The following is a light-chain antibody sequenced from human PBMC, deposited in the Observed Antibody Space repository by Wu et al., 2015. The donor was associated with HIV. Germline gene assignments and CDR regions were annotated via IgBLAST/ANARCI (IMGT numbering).Light chain of an antibody. V-gene: IGKV3-20*01. Sequence: EIVLTQSPGTLSLSPGERATLSCRASQSFSSSYLAWYQQKPGQAPRLLMYGGVSRAAGIPDRFSGSGPGPDFTLTISRVEPEDFAVYYCQQTGTSPYSFGPGDQAGDQT. J-gene: IGKJ2*03. CDR1: QSFSSSY. CDR2: GGV. CDR3: QQTGTSPYS.